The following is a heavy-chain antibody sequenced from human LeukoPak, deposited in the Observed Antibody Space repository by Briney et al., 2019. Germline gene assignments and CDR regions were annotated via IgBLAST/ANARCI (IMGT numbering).Heavy chain of an antibody. J-gene: IGHJ4*02. CDR3: ARGSGWYIY. V-gene: IGHV3-23*01. Sequence: GGSLRLSCAASGFTFSSYWMSWVRQAPGKGLEWVSVISGDSGSSYYADSVKGRFTISRDNSKNTLYVQMNSLRAEDTAVYYCARGSGWYIYWGQGTLVTVSS. D-gene: IGHD6-19*01. CDR1: GFTFSSYW. CDR2: ISGDSGSS.